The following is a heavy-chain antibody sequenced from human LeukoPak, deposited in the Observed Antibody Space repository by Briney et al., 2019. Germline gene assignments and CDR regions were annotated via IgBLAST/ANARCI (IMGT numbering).Heavy chain of an antibody. J-gene: IGHJ4*02. CDR3: GRQGYTASYYFVDY. V-gene: IGHV4-4*07. CDR2: IYPTGTT. Sequence: SETLSLTCTVAQGSKLGYYLGWVRQPAGKGLEWIGRIYPTGTTNYSPSFKSRLTMSLDTRQVQFSLKLMSDHAAGLRVHHSGRQGYTASYYFVDYWSQGTLVTVSS. CDR1: QGSKLGYY. D-gene: IGHD3-10*01.